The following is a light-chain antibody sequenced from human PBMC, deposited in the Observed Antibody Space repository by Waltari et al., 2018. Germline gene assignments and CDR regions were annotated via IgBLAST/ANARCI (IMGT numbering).Light chain of an antibody. CDR1: QSISSW. CDR2: KAA. Sequence: DVQLTQSPSTLSASVGDRVTITCRASQSISSWLAWYQKKPGQAPQVLIYKAATLQSGVPSRFSGSGSGTEFTLTIDSLQPDDVATYYCLQYSSELYTFGQGTKLEI. CDR3: LQYSSELYT. V-gene: IGKV1-5*03. J-gene: IGKJ2*01.